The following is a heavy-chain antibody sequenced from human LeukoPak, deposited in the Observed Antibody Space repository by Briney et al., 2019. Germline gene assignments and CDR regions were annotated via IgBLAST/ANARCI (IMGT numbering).Heavy chain of an antibody. V-gene: IGHV3-21*01. CDR2: ISSSSSYI. Sequence: PGGSLRLSCAASGFTFGSYTMNWVRQPPGKGLEWVSSISSSSSYIYYADSVKGRFTISRDNAKNSLYLQMNSLRAEDTAVYYCARDLPYENFDYWGQGTLVTVSS. J-gene: IGHJ4*02. CDR1: GFTFGSYT. CDR3: ARDLPYENFDY. D-gene: IGHD2-8*01.